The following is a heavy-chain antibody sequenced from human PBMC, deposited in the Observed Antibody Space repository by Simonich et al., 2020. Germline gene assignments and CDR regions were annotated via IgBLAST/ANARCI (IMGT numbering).Heavy chain of an antibody. Sequence: QVQLVQSGAEVKKPGASVKVSCKASGYTFTGYYMHWVRQAPGQGLEWMGWINPNSGGTTYAQKVQGRVTMTRDTSISTAYMELSRLRSDDTAVYYCARNGLVGILKAFDIWGQGTMVTVSS. CDR3: ARNGLVGILKAFDI. J-gene: IGHJ3*02. V-gene: IGHV1-2*02. D-gene: IGHD2-21*01. CDR1: GYTFTGYY. CDR2: INPNSGGT.